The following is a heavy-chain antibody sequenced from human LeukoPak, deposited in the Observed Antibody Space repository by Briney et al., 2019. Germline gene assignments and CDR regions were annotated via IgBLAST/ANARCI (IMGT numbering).Heavy chain of an antibody. CDR3: AKTTGRADYSSDGGYYGLDV. J-gene: IGHJ6*02. CDR1: GFTFSSYS. CDR2: ISSSSYI. D-gene: IGHD4-11*01. Sequence: GGSLRLSCAASGFTFSSYSMNWVRQAPGKGLEWVSSISSSSYIYFADSVKGRFTISRDNAKNSLYLQMNSLRAEDTAVYYCAKTTGRADYSSDGGYYGLDVWGQGTTVTVSS. V-gene: IGHV3-21*04.